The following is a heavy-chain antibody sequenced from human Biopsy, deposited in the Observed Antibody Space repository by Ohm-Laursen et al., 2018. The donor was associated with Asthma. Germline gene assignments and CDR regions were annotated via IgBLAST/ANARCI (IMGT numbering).Heavy chain of an antibody. CDR2: IYSGGTS. CDR1: GFAVSRDH. V-gene: IGHV3-53*01. CDR3: ARGDSSNWSHYYFDY. D-gene: IGHD3-22*01. J-gene: IGHJ4*02. Sequence: SLRLSCSATGFAVSRDHMFWVRQAPGKGLEWVSVIYSGGTSHTADSVRGRFTISRDYSKNTLYLQMHSLRAEDTAVYYCARGDSSNWSHYYFDYWGQGTLVTVSS.